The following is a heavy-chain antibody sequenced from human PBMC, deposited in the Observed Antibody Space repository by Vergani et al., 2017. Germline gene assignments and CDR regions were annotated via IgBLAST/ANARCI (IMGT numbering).Heavy chain of an antibody. Sequence: QVQLVQSGAEVKKPGASVKVSCKASGYTFTGYYMHWVRQAPGQGLEWMGWINPNSGGTNYAQKFQGRVTMDRDPSLSRAYMGLSRLRSDDTAVYYCAREAPYYYDSSGYYYVGWFDPWGQGTLVTVSS. V-gene: IGHV1-2*02. J-gene: IGHJ5*02. CDR3: AREAPYYYDSSGYYYVGWFDP. CDR2: INPNSGGT. CDR1: GYTFTGYY. D-gene: IGHD3-22*01.